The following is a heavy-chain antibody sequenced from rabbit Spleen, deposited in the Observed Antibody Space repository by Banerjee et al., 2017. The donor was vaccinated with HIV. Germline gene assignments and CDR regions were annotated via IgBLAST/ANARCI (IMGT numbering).Heavy chain of an antibody. Sequence: QEQLVESGGDLVKPGASLTLTCTASGFTISGYHICWVRQAPGKGLEWIACIDSTYYASWAKGRFTISKTSSTTVTLQMTSLTASDTATYFCARDLDGVIGWNFGWWGPGTLVTVS. D-gene: IGHD1-1*01. V-gene: IGHV1S45*01. CDR3: ARDLDGVIGWNFGW. CDR1: GFTISGYH. J-gene: IGHJ4*01. CDR2: IDST.